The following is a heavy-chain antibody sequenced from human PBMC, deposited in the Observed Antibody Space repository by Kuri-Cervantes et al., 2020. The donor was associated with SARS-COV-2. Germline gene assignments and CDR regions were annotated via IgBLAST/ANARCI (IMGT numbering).Heavy chain of an antibody. V-gene: IGHV3-74*01. D-gene: IGHD3-10*01. CDR3: AKDPFGEGPNWFDP. CDR2: INSDGTST. J-gene: IGHJ5*02. Sequence: GESLKISCAASGFTFSRYWMHWVRQAPGKGLVWVSRINSDGTSTSYADSVKGRFTISRDNSKNTLYLQMNSLRAEDTAVYYCAKDPFGEGPNWFDPWGQGTLVTVSS. CDR1: GFTFSRYW.